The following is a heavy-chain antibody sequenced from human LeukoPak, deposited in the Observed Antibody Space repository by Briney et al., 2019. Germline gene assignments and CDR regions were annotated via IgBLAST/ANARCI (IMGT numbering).Heavy chain of an antibody. D-gene: IGHD3-10*01. J-gene: IGHJ4*02. CDR3: TSYGSGSSSHDY. Sequence: GGSLRLSCAASGFTFTNYWVGWVRQAPGRGLEWVANIKQDGSVKYYVDSVKGRFTISRDNAENSLYLQMNSLRVEDTAVYYCTSYGSGSSSHDYWVQGTLVTVSS. CDR1: GFTFTNYW. CDR2: IKQDGSVK. V-gene: IGHV3-7*01.